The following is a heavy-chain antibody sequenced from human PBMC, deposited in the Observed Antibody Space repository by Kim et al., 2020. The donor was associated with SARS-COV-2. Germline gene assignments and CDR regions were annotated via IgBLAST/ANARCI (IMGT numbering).Heavy chain of an antibody. D-gene: IGHD2-2*01. Sequence: NYGPSLKSRVTMSVDKSNSQFSLSRSSVTAADTAIYYCARIVLRAFDSWGQGTLVTVSS. V-gene: IGHV4-4*02. CDR3: ARIVLRAFDS. J-gene: IGHJ4*02.